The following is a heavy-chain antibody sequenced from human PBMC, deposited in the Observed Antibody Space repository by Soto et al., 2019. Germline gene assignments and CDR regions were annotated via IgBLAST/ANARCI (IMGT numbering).Heavy chain of an antibody. CDR2: IKSKTDGGAT. D-gene: IGHD2-15*01. Sequence: MNWVHQAPGKGLERVGRIKSKTDGGATDYASPVKGRFTISRDDSKKTMYLQRNSLKIADTAVYDSTTLTMQILHDDHWGEGGL. V-gene: IGHV3-15*07. J-gene: IGHJ4*02. CDR3: TTLTMQILHDDH.